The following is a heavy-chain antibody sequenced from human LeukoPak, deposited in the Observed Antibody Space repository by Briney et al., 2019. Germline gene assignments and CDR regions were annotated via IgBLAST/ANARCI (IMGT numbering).Heavy chain of an antibody. CDR3: ARGGYYDFWSGPPGNWFDP. CDR1: GYTFTSYY. Sequence: ASVKVSCKASGYTFTSYYMHWVRQAPGQGLEWMGIINPSGGSTSYAQKSQGRVTMTRDTSTSTVYMELSSLRSEDTAVYYCARGGYYDFWSGPPGNWFDPWGQGTLVTVSS. J-gene: IGHJ5*02. D-gene: IGHD3-3*01. CDR2: INPSGGST. V-gene: IGHV1-46*01.